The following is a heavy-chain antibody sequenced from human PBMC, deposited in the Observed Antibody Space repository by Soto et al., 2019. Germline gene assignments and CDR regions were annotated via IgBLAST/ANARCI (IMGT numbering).Heavy chain of an antibody. Sequence: QVQLQESGPGLVKPSQTLSLTCTVSGGSISSGDYYWSWIRQPPGKGLEWIGYIYYSGSTYYNPSLKRRVNISVDTSKKQFSLKLSSVTAADTAVYYCASQFYRHYMTTEIWGQGTTVTVSS. CDR2: IYYSGST. J-gene: IGHJ6*02. CDR3: ASQFYRHYMTTEI. CDR1: GGSISSGDYY. V-gene: IGHV4-30-4*01. D-gene: IGHD4-4*01.